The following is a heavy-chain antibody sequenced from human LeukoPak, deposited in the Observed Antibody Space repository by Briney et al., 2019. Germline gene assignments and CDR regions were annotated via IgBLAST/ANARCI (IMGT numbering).Heavy chain of an antibody. V-gene: IGHV3-23*01. CDR2: ISGSGGST. CDR3: AKDKEYSSSKFDY. J-gene: IGHJ4*02. CDR1: GFTFSSYA. D-gene: IGHD6-6*01. Sequence: GGSLRLSCAASGFTFSSYAMSWVRQAPGKGLEWVSAISGSGGSTYYADSAKGRFTISRDNSKNTLYLQMNSLRAEDTAVYYCAKDKEYSSSKFDYWGQGTLVTVSS.